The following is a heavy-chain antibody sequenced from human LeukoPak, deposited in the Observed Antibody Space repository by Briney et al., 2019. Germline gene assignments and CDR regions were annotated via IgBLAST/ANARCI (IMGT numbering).Heavy chain of an antibody. J-gene: IGHJ4*02. D-gene: IGHD4-17*01. CDR3: ARDNYGTLDY. CDR2: TSPKGAGT. Sequence: GASVKVSCKVSGYTFTDYYIHWVRQAPGQGLEWMGWTSPKGAGTMSAQKFQGRITMTGDTSISTVYMELDRLTFDDTAEYYCARDNYGTLDYWGQGTLVIVSS. V-gene: IGHV1-2*02. CDR1: GYTFTDYY.